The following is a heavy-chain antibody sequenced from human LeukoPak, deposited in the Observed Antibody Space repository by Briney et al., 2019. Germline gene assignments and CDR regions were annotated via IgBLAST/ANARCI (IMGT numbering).Heavy chain of an antibody. CDR2: IYGGGNT. Sequence: PSETLSLTCAVSGYSISSGCLWGWIRQPPGKGLEWFGSIYGGGNTYYNPSLKSRITMSVDTSKNQFSLKLSSVTAADTAVYYCARDPRWLTPDCNTIGCYVNWFDPWGQGTLVTVSS. D-gene: IGHD2-2*01. CDR1: GYSISSGCL. CDR3: ARDPRWLTPDCNTIGCYVNWFDP. J-gene: IGHJ5*02. V-gene: IGHV4-38-2*02.